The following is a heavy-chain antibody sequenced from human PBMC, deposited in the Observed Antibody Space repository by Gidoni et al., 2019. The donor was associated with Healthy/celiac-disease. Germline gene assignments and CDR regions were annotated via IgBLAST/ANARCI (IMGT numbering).Heavy chain of an antibody. CDR3: ASELTTVVIY. CDR2: ISSSSSTI. CDR1: GFTCSSYS. J-gene: IGHJ4*02. V-gene: IGHV3-48*04. D-gene: IGHD4-17*01. Sequence: EVQLVESGGGWVQPGGSRRPSCAASGFTCSSYSMNWVRQAPGKGLEWVSYISSSSSTIYYADSVKGRFTISRDNAKNSLYLQMNSLRAEDTAVYYCASELTTVVIYWGQGTLVTVSS.